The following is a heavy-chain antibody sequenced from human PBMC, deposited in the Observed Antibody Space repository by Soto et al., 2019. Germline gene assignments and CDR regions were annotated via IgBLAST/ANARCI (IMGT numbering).Heavy chain of an antibody. J-gene: IGHJ3*02. CDR2: INPSGGST. D-gene: IGHD6-6*01. Sequence: GASVKVSCEASGYSFTSYYMQWVRQAPGQGLEWMGIINPSGGSTSYAQKFQGRVTMTRDTSTSTVYMELSSLRSEDTAVYYCARDQLTLAARPHDAFDIWGQGTMVTVSS. CDR1: GYSFTSYY. V-gene: IGHV1-46*01. CDR3: ARDQLTLAARPHDAFDI.